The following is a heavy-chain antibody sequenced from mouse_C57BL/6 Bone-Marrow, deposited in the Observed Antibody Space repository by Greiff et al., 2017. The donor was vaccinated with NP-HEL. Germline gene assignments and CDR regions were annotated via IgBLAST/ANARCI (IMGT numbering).Heavy chain of an antibody. D-gene: IGHD1-1*01. V-gene: IGHV1-53*01. Sequence: VQLQQPGTELVKPGASVKLSCKASGYTFTSYWMHWVKQRPGQGLEWIGNINPSNGGTNYNAKFKSKATLTVDKSSSTAYMQLSSLTSEDSAVYYCARKNYGSSYWYFDVWGTGTTVTVSS. CDR3: ARKNYGSSYWYFDV. J-gene: IGHJ1*03. CDR2: INPSNGGT. CDR1: GYTFTSYW.